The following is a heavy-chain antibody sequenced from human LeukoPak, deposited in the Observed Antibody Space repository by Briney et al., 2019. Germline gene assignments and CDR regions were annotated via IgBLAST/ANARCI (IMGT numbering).Heavy chain of an antibody. J-gene: IGHJ5*02. CDR2: INHSGST. CDR3: ARGGRIVVVPAAMLTKYNWFDP. Sequence: SETLSLTCAVYGGSFSGYYWSWIRQSPGKGLEWIGEINHSGSTNYNPSLKSRVTISVDTSKNQFSLKLSSVTAADTAVYYCARGGRIVVVPAAMLTKYNWFDPWGQGTLVTVSS. V-gene: IGHV4-34*01. CDR1: GGSFSGYY. D-gene: IGHD2-2*01.